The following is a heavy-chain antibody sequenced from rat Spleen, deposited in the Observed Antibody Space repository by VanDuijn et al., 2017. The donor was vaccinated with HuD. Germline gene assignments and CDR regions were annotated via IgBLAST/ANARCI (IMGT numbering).Heavy chain of an antibody. J-gene: IGHJ3*01. D-gene: IGHD1-2*01. CDR2: LKYDGDT. CDR3: TSPYSSYDNWFAY. CDR1: GFSLTSNG. V-gene: IGHV2S30*01. Sequence: QVQLKESGPGLMQPSETLSLTCTVSGFSLTSNGVGWVRQPLRKGLEWMGRLKYDGDTYYNSALKSRLSISRDTSKSQVFLKMNSLQTEDTAIYYCTSPYSSYDNWFAYWGQGTLVTVSS.